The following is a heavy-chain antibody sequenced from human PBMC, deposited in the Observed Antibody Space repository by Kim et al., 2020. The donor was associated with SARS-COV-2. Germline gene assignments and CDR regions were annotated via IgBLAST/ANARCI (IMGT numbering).Heavy chain of an antibody. D-gene: IGHD1-26*01. J-gene: IGHJ2*01. Sequence: SETLSLTCTVSGGSISSGGYYWSWIHQHPGKGLEWIGYIYYSGSTYYNPSLKSRVTISVDTSKNQFSLKLSSVTAADTAVYYCARAYYGNYWYFDLWGRGTLVTVSS. V-gene: IGHV4-31*03. CDR3: ARAYYGNYWYFDL. CDR2: IYYSGST. CDR1: GGSISSGGYY.